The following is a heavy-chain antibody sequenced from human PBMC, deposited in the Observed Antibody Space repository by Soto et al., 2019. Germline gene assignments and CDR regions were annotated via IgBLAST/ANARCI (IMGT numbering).Heavy chain of an antibody. D-gene: IGHD2-21*02. CDR2: IGTTSSYI. J-gene: IGHJ6*02. CDR3: ARVMCGDCSSYYYYSMDV. V-gene: IGHV3-21*01. CDR1: GFTFGTYT. Sequence: GGSLRLSCAASGFTFGTYTMNWVRQVPGKGLEWVSSIGTTSSYIYYADSVRGLFTISRDNAGGSVYLQMSSLRAEDTAVYYCARVMCGDCSSYYYYSMDVWGQGTTVTVSS.